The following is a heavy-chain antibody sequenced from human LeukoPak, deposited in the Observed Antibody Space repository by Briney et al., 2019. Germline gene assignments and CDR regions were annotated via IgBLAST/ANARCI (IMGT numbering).Heavy chain of an antibody. D-gene: IGHD4-23*01. V-gene: IGHV4-39*01. CDR1: GASISSSDGYF. J-gene: IGHJ4*02. CDR2: IDYRGTA. Sequence: SETLSLTCTVSGASISSSDGYFWAWIRQPPGKGPDWIGIIDYRGTAFYNPSLESRVTISVETSNNFFSLKVRSVSAADTAQYYCARQAGAGTRWDYFDYWGQGIQVTVSS. CDR3: ARQAGAGTRWDYFDY.